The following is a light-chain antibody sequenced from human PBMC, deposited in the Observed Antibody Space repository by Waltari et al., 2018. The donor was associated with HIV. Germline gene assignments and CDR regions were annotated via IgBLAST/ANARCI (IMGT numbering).Light chain of an antibody. CDR3: QQYYTVPIT. J-gene: IGKJ5*01. Sequence: DIVMTQSPDSLAVSLGERATINCTSSQTLLYISNNENCLAWYQQKPGQSPKLLIYWASTRESGVPERFSGSGSGTVFTLTISSLQAEDGALYYCQQYYTVPITFGQGTRLEIK. CDR2: WAS. V-gene: IGKV4-1*01. CDR1: QTLLYISNNENC.